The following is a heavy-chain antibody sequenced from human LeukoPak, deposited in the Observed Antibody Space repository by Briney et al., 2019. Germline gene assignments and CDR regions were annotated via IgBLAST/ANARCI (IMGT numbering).Heavy chain of an antibody. V-gene: IGHV3-21*01. Sequence: GGSLRLSCAASGFTFSSYSMNWVRQAPGKGLECVSSISSSSSYIYYADSVKGRFTISRDNAKNSLYLQMNSLRAEDTAVYYCARARGVRGVIDYWGQGTLVTVSS. CDR2: ISSSSSYI. CDR1: GFTFSSYS. J-gene: IGHJ4*02. D-gene: IGHD3-10*01. CDR3: ARARGVRGVIDY.